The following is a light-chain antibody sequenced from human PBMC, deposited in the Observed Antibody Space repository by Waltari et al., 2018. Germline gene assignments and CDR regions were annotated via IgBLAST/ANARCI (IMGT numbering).Light chain of an antibody. CDR1: SSDLGSYKY. CDR2: DVS. CDR3: SSYGGSNNFVL. Sequence: QSALTQPPSASGSPGQSVTISCTGTSSDLGSYKYVSWYQQHPGTAPKLIIYDVSKGPSGVSDRFSGSKSGSTGSLTVSGLQAEDGADYYCSSYGGSNNFVLFGGGTKLTVL. V-gene: IGLV2-8*01. J-gene: IGLJ3*02.